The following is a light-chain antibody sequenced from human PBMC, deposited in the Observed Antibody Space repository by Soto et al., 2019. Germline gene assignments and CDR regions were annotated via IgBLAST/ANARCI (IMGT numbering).Light chain of an antibody. Sequence: AIQLTQSPSSLSASVGDRVTITCRASQGISSALAWYQQKPGKAPKLLIYDASSLESGVPSRFSGTGSGTDFTVSISSLQPEDFATYYCQQFKSYPFTFGPGTKVDFK. J-gene: IGKJ3*01. CDR2: DAS. CDR1: QGISSA. V-gene: IGKV1-13*02. CDR3: QQFKSYPFT.